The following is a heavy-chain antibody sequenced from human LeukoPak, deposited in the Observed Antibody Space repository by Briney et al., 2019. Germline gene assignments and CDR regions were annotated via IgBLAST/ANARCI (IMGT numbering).Heavy chain of an antibody. CDR2: IKQDGSEK. V-gene: IGHV3-7*01. D-gene: IGHD3-22*01. Sequence: GGSLRLSCAASGFTFSSYWMSCVRQAPGKGLEWVANIKQDGSEKYYVDSVKGRFTISRDNAKNSLYLQMNSLRAEDTAVYYCARDQLSTYYYDSSGPYYFDYWGQGTLVTVSS. J-gene: IGHJ4*02. CDR3: ARDQLSTYYYDSSGPYYFDY. CDR1: GFTFSSYW.